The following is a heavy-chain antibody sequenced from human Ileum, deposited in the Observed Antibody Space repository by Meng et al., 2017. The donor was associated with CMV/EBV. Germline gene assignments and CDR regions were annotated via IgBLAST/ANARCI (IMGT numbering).Heavy chain of an antibody. CDR1: GFTFSSFW. V-gene: IGHV3-74*03. D-gene: IGHD5-12*01. J-gene: IGHJ4*02. Sequence: GESLKISCAASGFTFSSFWMHWVRQAPGKGLVWVARINAAGSTTTDADFGKGRFTISRDNAKNTLYLEMNNLRAEDTAFYYCVRGGLSAYDFDHWGQGARVTGSS. CDR2: INAAGSTT. CDR3: VRGGLSAYDFDH.